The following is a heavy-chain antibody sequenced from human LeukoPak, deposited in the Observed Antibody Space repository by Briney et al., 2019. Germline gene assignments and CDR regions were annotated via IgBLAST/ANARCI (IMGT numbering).Heavy chain of an antibody. J-gene: IGHJ1*01. CDR1: GDSISSSSYY. CDR2: IYYRGST. Sequence: SETLSLTCTISGDSISSSSYYWGWIRQPPGKGLERIGDIYYRGSTYYSPSLKSRVSISIDTSNNQFSLTLNSVTAADTALYLCARRRYYDSTGYLDWGQGTLVTVSS. V-gene: IGHV4-39*01. D-gene: IGHD3-22*01. CDR3: ARRRYYDSTGYLD.